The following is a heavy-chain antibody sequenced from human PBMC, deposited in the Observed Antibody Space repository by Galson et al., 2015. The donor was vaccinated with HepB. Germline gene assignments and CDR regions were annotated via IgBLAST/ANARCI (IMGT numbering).Heavy chain of an antibody. CDR1: GFPFSSYA. V-gene: IGHV3-23*01. Sequence: SLRLSCAASGFPFSSYAMSWVRQAPGKGLEWLSFISGNGGAYYAESVKGRFTISRDNSKNTLFLLMNSLRVEDTAIYFCTREQYTTGRVHLDYWGQGTLVTVSS. CDR2: ISGNGGA. CDR3: TREQYTTGRVHLDY. J-gene: IGHJ4*02. D-gene: IGHD2-2*02.